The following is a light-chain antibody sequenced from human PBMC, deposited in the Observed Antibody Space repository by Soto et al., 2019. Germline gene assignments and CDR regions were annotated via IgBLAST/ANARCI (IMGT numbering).Light chain of an antibody. Sequence: DLHMTQSPSSLSASVGDRVTITCRASQDITTDLDWYQQKPGKAPRLLLYDASSLETGVPSRFSGSGSGTDFTFTISSLQPEDIATYYCQHYDHLPITFGGGTRLEIK. CDR1: QDITTD. CDR2: DAS. V-gene: IGKV1-33*01. J-gene: IGKJ5*01. CDR3: QHYDHLPIT.